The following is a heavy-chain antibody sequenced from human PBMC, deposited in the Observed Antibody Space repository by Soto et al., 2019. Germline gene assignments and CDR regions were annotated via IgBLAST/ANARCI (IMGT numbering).Heavy chain of an antibody. Sequence: GWSLRVSCAASGFTCSSYAMSWVRQAPGKGLEWVSAISGSGGSTYYADSVKGRFTISRDNAKNTLYLQMNSLRAEDTAVYYCAKDLGGIAVAGTGGKRDYYYYYGMDVWVQVPTVTLS. CDR2: ISGSGGST. D-gene: IGHD6-19*01. J-gene: IGHJ6*02. V-gene: IGHV3-23*01. CDR3: AKDLGGIAVAGTGGKRDYYYYYGMDV. CDR1: GFTCSSYA.